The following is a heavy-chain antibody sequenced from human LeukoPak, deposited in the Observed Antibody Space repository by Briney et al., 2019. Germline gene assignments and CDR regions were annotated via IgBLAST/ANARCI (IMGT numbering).Heavy chain of an antibody. J-gene: IGHJ4*02. Sequence: SETLSLTCSVSGSSVSNYYWSWIRQPPGKGLEWIGYVYYTGSTNYNPSLKSRVTMFENKSKNQFSLRLYSVTVADTAVYYCARHFAYSSSSYFDYWGQGSLVTVSS. V-gene: IGHV4-59*08. CDR1: GSSVSNYY. D-gene: IGHD6-6*01. CDR3: ARHFAYSSSSYFDY. CDR2: VYYTGST.